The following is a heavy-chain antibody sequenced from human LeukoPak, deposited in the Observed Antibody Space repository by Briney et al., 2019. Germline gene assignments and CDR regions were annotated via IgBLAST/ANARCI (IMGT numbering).Heavy chain of an antibody. J-gene: IGHJ4*02. CDR3: ARVTGYMIEDYFDY. D-gene: IGHD3-22*01. CDR2: IYYSGST. CDR1: GYSINSGYY. V-gene: IGHV4-59*01. Sequence: SETLSLTCTVSGYSINSGYYWGWIRQPPGKGLEWIGYIYYSGSTNYNPSPKSRVTISVKTSKNQFSLKLSSVTAADTAVYYCARVTGYMIEDYFDYWGQGTLVTVSS.